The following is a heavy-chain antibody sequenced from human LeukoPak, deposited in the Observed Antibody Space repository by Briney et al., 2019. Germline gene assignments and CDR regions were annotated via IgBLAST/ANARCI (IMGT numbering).Heavy chain of an antibody. J-gene: IGHJ6*03. CDR1: GGTFSSYA. V-gene: IGHV1-69*06. CDR3: ARDPGLKQQLVVGPYYYYYYMDV. Sequence: SVKVSCKASGGTFSSYAISWVRQAPGQGLEWMGGIIPIFGTTNYAQKFQGRVTITADKSTSTAYMELSSLRSEDTAVYYCARDPGLKQQLVVGPYYYYYYMDVWGKGTTVTVSS. D-gene: IGHD6-13*01. CDR2: IIPIFGTT.